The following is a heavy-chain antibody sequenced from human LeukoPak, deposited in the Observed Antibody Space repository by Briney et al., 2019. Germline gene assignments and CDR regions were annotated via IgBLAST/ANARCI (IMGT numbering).Heavy chain of an antibody. V-gene: IGHV1-18*01. Sequence: ASVKVSCKASGYTFTSYGISWVRQAPGQGLEWMGWISAYNGNTNYAQKLQGRVTMTTDTSTSTAYMELRSLRSDDTAVYYCARRDYGDYAGDYYHYMDVWGKGTTVTVSS. D-gene: IGHD4-17*01. CDR2: ISAYNGNT. CDR3: ARRDYGDYAGDYYHYMDV. CDR1: GYTFTSYG. J-gene: IGHJ6*03.